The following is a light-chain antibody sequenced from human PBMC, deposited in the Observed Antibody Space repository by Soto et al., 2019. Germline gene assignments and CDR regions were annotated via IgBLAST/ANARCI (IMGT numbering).Light chain of an antibody. V-gene: IGLV2-14*03. CDR1: SVDVGDYNS. Sequence: QSALTQPASVSGSPGQSITISCTGSSVDVGDYNSVSWCQQHPGKAPKVMIYHVTIRASGVSNRFSGSKSGNTASLTISGLQAEDEADYYCSSYSHSPPSYVFGTGTKVPVL. J-gene: IGLJ1*01. CDR2: HVT. CDR3: SSYSHSPPSYV.